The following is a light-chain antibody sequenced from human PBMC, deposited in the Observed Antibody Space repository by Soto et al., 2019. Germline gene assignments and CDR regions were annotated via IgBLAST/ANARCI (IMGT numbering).Light chain of an antibody. J-gene: IGLJ1*01. CDR3: AGWDDSLSGHV. V-gene: IGLV1-47*01. CDR2: RNN. CDR1: SSNIGSNY. Sequence: QSVLTQPPSASGTPGQRVTISCSGSSSNIGSNYVYWYQQLPGTAPKLLIYRNNQRPSGVPDRFSGSKSGTSASLAISGLRPEDEADYYCAGWDDSLSGHVFGTGTKLTVL.